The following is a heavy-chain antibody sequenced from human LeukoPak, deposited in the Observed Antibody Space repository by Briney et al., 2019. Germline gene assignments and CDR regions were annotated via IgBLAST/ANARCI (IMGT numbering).Heavy chain of an antibody. CDR1: GFIFSNYV. V-gene: IGHV3-23*01. D-gene: IGHD3-16*02. Sequence: GGSLRLSCAASGFIFSNYVMSWVRQAPGKGLEWVSAISGSGGTTYYADSVRGRFTISRDNSKNTLYLQMNSLRADDTAVYYCAKDGPYDYVWGSYRYFDYWGQGTLVTVSS. J-gene: IGHJ4*02. CDR2: ISGSGGTT. CDR3: AKDGPYDYVWGSYRYFDY.